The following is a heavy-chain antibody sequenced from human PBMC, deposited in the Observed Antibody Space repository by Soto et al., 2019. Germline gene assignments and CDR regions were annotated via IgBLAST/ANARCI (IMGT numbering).Heavy chain of an antibody. D-gene: IGHD6-13*01. Sequence: PGESLKISCKGSGYSFTSYWIGWVRQMPGKGLEWMGIIYPGDSDTRYGPSFQGQVTISADKSISNAYLQWSSLKASDTAMYYCARRRDRSSWDSGGADPWGQGNLVTVSS. CDR3: ARRRDRSSWDSGGADP. J-gene: IGHJ5*02. CDR1: GYSFTSYW. CDR2: IYPGDSDT. V-gene: IGHV5-51*01.